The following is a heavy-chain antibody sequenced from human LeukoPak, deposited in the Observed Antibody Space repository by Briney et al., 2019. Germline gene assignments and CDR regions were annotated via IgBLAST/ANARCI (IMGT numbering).Heavy chain of an antibody. CDR1: GGSISSYY. Sequence: SETLSLTCTVSGGSISSYYWSWIRQPPGKGLEWIGYIYYSGSTNYNPSLKSRVTISVDTSKNQFSLKLSSVTAADTAVYYCARGLYGSGSYYTYYYYYYMDVWGKGTTVTVSS. CDR2: IYYSGST. CDR3: ARGLYGSGSYYTYYYYYYMDV. V-gene: IGHV4-59*01. D-gene: IGHD3-10*01. J-gene: IGHJ6*03.